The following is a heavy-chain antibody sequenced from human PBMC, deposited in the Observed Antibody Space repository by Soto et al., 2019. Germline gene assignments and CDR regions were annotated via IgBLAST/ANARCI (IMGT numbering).Heavy chain of an antibody. D-gene: IGHD4-17*01. CDR1: GLTFSNYA. Sequence: EGQLLESGGGLVQPGGTLRLSCAASGLTFSNYALTWVRQAPGKGLEWVSAISGSSVRTEYADSVKGRFTISRDNSKNTLYLQLNSLRADDTAAYYCAKDPNGDHIGAFDMWGQGSMVTVSS. CDR3: AKDPNGDHIGAFDM. V-gene: IGHV3-23*01. CDR2: ISGSSVRT. J-gene: IGHJ3*02.